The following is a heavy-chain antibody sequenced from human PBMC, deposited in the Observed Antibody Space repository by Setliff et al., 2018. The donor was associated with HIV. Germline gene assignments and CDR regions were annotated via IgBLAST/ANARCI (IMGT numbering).Heavy chain of an antibody. J-gene: IGHJ4*02. CDR3: ARGKYNSGWYDVHYYFDN. CDR2: ISGHNGNT. CDR1: GYIFGNYG. Sequence: ASVKVSCKASGYIFGNYGINWVRQAPGQGLEWMGWISGHNGNTNSAQKVQGRVIMTTDTSTSTAYMELRSLRSDDAAIYYCARGKYNSGWYDVHYYFDNWGQGTLVTVSS. D-gene: IGHD6-19*01. V-gene: IGHV1-18*01.